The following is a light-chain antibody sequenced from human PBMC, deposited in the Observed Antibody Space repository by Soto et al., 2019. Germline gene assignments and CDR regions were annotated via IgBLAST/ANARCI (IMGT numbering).Light chain of an antibody. V-gene: IGKV3-15*01. J-gene: IGKJ5*01. CDR2: GAS. CDR3: QQYYDWPTIT. CDR1: ESVRSN. Sequence: EIVMTQSPATLSVPPGDRATLSCRASESVRSNLAWYQQKPGQAPRLLIYGASIRAADIPARFSVSGSGTEFTLTISTLQSQDFAIYYCQQYYDWPTITFGQGTRLE.